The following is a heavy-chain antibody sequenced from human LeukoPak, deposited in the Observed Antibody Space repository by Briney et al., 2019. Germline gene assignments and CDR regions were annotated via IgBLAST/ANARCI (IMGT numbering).Heavy chain of an antibody. V-gene: IGHV1-2*02. J-gene: IGHJ5*02. Sequence: ASVKVSCKASGYTFTGYYIHWVRQAPGQGLEWMGWINPNSGGTKYAQKFQGRVTMTRDTSISTAYMELSGLRSDDTAVYYCARQWLGCQCFDPWGQGTLVTVSS. CDR1: GYTFTGYY. CDR3: ARQWLGCQCFDP. CDR2: INPNSGGT. D-gene: IGHD6-19*01.